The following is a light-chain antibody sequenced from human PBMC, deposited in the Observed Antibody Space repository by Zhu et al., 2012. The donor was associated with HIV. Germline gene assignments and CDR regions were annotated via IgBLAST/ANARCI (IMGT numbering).Light chain of an antibody. J-gene: IGKJ5*01. Sequence: ETVMTQSPATLSVSPGERATLSCRASQSISSRYLAWYQQKPGQAPILLIYGASNRATGIPDRFSGSGSGTDFTLTISRLEPEDFAVYYCQQYVTSPPITFGQGTRLEIK. CDR2: GAS. V-gene: IGKV3-20*01. CDR1: QSISSRY. CDR3: QQYVTSPPIT.